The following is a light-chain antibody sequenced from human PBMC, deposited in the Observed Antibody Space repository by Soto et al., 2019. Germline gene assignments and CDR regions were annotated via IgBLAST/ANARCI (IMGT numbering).Light chain of an antibody. CDR2: LGS. CDR3: MQALQTPPA. Sequence: EIVMTQSPLSLPVTPGEPASISCRSSQSLLHSNGYRYLDWYLQKPGQSPQLLIYLGSNRASGVPDRFSGRGSGTDFTLKISRVEAEDVGLYYCMQALQTPPACGQGTRLEMK. J-gene: IGKJ5*01. CDR1: QSLLHSNGYRY. V-gene: IGKV2-28*01.